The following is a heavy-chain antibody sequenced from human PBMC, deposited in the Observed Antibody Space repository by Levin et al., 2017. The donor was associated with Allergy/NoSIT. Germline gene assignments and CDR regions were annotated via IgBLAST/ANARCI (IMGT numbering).Heavy chain of an antibody. CDR3: ARYPTEGFFDY. V-gene: IGHV5-51*01. CDR2: IYPGDSDT. Sequence: PEASVKVSCKGSGYSFTSYWIGWVRQMPGKGLEWMGIIYPGDSDTRYSPSFQGQVTISADKSISTAYLQWSSLKASDTAMYYCARYPTEGFFDYWGQGTLVTVSS. CDR1: GYSFTSYW. J-gene: IGHJ4*02.